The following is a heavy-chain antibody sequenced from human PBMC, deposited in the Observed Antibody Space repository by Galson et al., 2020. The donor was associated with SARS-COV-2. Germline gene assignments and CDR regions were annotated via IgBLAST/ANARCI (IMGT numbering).Heavy chain of an antibody. CDR3: ARGRPEYDWVLRDVFDI. V-gene: IGHV4-34*01. D-gene: IGHD3-16*01. Sequence: SETLSLTCAVYGGSFSGYFWRWVRQSPGKGLEWIGEINHNGVTNFNPSLKSRVTMSVDTSKNQVALNLTSVTAADTSVYYCARGRPEYDWVLRDVFDIWGQGTTVIVSS. CDR1: GGSFSGYF. CDR2: INHNGVT. J-gene: IGHJ3*02.